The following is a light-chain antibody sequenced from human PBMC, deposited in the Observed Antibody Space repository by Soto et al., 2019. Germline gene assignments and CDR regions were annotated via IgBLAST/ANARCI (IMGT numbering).Light chain of an antibody. V-gene: IGLV2-14*01. CDR2: EVS. Sequence: QSALTQPASVSGSPGQSITISCTGTSSDVGGYNYVSWYQQHPGKAPKLMIYEVSNRPSGVSNRFSGSKSGNTASLTIFGLQAEDEADYYCNSYTSSSTLYVFGTGTKVTVL. J-gene: IGLJ1*01. CDR1: SSDVGGYNY. CDR3: NSYTSSSTLYV.